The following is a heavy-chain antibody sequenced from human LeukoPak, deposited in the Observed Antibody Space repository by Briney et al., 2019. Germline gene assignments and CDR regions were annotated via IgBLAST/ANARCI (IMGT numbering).Heavy chain of an antibody. Sequence: GGSLRLSCAASGFTFSSYSMNWVRQAPGKGLKWVSYISSSSSTIYYADSVKGRFTISRDNSKNTLYLQMNSLRPEDTAVYYCAREAEAFDIWGQGTMVTVSS. CDR3: AREAEAFDI. J-gene: IGHJ3*02. CDR2: ISSSSSTI. CDR1: GFTFSSYS. V-gene: IGHV3-48*01.